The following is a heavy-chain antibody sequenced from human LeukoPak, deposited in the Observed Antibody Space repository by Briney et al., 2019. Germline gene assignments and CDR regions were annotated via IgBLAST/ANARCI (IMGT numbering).Heavy chain of an antibody. D-gene: IGHD3-22*01. Sequence: PGGSLRLSSAASGFTFRTYAMSWVRQAPGKGLEWVSAISGNGRNTYYADSVKGRFTISRDNSKNTLYLQMNSLRVEDTAVYYCARDSPRPPTYYYDSSDFWGQGTLVTVSS. V-gene: IGHV3-23*01. CDR3: ARDSPRPPTYYYDSSDF. J-gene: IGHJ4*02. CDR2: ISGNGRNT. CDR1: GFTFRTYA.